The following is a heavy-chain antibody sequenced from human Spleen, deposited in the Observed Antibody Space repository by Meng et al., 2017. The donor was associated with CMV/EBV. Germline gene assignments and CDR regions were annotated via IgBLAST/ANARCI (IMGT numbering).Heavy chain of an antibody. V-gene: IGHV3-30*04. CDR1: GFTFSSYA. Sequence: GGSLRLSCAASGFTFSSYAMHWVRQAPGKGLEWVAVISYDGNNKYYADSVKGRFTISRDNSKNTLNLQMNSLRPEDTAVYYCARDSGADMVATGDFDFWGQGTLVTVSS. CDR2: ISYDGNNK. D-gene: IGHD5-12*01. CDR3: ARDSGADMVATGDFDF. J-gene: IGHJ4*02.